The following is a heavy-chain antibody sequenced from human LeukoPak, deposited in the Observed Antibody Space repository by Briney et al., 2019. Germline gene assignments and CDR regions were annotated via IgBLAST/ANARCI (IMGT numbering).Heavy chain of an antibody. D-gene: IGHD2-2*01. CDR1: GFTFTTYA. CDR3: VKDRPCETCMPMDA. J-gene: IGHJ6*02. CDR2: LGRSGEYK. V-gene: IGHV3-23*01. Sequence: GGSLRLSCEASGFTFTTYAIYWVRQAPGKGLERVAGLGRSGEYKYYADSVKGRFTISRDNSKDTVSLQMNSLRAEDSAIYFCVKDRPCETCMPMDAWGQGTTVTVSS.